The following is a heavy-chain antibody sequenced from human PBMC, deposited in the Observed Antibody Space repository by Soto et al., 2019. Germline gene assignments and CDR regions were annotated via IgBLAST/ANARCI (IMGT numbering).Heavy chain of an antibody. CDR3: ARDRPVLRFLEWSSPRGWFDP. J-gene: IGHJ5*02. CDR1: GYTFTSYG. CDR2: ISAYNGNT. V-gene: IGHV1-18*04. D-gene: IGHD3-3*01. Sequence: QVQLVQSGAEVKKPGASVKVSCKASGYTFTSYGISWVRQAPGQGLEWMGWISAYNGNTNYAQKLQGRVTMTTDTSTSTAYMELRSLRSDDTAVYYCARDRPVLRFLEWSSPRGWFDPWGQGTLVTVSS.